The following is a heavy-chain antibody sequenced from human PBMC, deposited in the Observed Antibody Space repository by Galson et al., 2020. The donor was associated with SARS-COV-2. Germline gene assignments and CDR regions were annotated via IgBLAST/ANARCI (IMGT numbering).Heavy chain of an antibody. CDR3: AKDGRTISHFEY. Sequence: GGSLRLSYTASGFTFSSSAMSWVRQAPGKGLEWLSAVSDGGTIYYADSVKGRFTISRDNSKNTLYLQMDSLSPEDTAMYYCAKDGRTISHFEYWGQGTLVTVSS. D-gene: IGHD3-3*01. V-gene: IGHV3-23*01. CDR2: VSDGGTI. CDR1: GFTFSSSA. J-gene: IGHJ4*02.